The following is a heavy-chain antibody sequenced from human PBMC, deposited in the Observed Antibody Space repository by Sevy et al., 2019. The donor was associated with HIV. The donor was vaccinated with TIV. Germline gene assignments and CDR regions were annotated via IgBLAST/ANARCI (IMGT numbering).Heavy chain of an antibody. J-gene: IGHJ4*02. CDR1: GFPFSSYE. V-gene: IGHV3-48*03. CDR3: ARDLPPSATMVAHFDY. Sequence: GGSLRLSCTASGFPFSSYEMNWVRQAPGKGLEWVSYITNSGSTKYYSDSVKGRFTISRDNAKNSLYLQMNNLRAEDTAVYYCARDLPPSATMVAHFDYWGRGTLVTVSS. CDR2: ITNSGSTK. D-gene: IGHD3-10*01.